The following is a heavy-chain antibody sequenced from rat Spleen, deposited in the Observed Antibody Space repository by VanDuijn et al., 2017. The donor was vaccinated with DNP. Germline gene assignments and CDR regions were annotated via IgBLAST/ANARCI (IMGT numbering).Heavy chain of an antibody. CDR2: IWSGGST. CDR3: ASTLVNYGTYGYYAMDA. CDR1: GFSLTSYG. D-gene: IGHD1-3*01. Sequence: QVQLKESGPGLVQPSQTLSLTCTVAGFSLTSYGVSWVRQPPGKGLEWIGAIWSGGSTDYNSALKSRLSISRDTSKSQVLLKMNSLQTEDTATYYCASTLVNYGTYGYYAMDAWGQGTSVTVSS. V-gene: IGHV2-15*01. J-gene: IGHJ4*01.